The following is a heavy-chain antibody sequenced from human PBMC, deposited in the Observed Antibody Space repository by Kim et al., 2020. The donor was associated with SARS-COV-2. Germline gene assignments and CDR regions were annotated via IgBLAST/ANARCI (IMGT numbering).Heavy chain of an antibody. CDR2: INHSGST. CDR3: ARVSTMVRGVAAYYYYYGMDV. Sequence: SETLSLTCAVYGGSFSGYYWSWIRQPPGKGLEWIGEINHSGSTNYNPSLKSRVTISVDTSKNQFSLKLSSVTAADTAVYYCARVSTMVRGVAAYYYYYGMDVWGQGTTVTVSS. J-gene: IGHJ6*02. D-gene: IGHD3-10*01. CDR1: GGSFSGYY. V-gene: IGHV4-34*01.